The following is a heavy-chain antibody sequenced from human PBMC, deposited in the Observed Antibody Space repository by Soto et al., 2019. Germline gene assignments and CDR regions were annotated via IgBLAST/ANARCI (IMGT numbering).Heavy chain of an antibody. CDR2: IGTAGDT. J-gene: IGHJ6*02. CDR3: ARSITMVRGVIIPTYGMDV. Sequence: GGSLRLSCAASGFTFSSYDMHWVRQATGKGLEWVPAIGTAGDTYYPGSVKGRFTISRENAKNSLYLQMNSLRAGDTAVYYCARSITMVRGVIIPTYGMDVWGQGTTVTVSS. D-gene: IGHD3-10*01. CDR1: GFTFSSYD. V-gene: IGHV3-13*01.